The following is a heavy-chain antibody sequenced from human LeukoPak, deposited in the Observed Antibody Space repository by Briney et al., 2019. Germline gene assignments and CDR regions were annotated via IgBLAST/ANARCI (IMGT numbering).Heavy chain of an antibody. CDR1: GGSISSSSYY. V-gene: IGHV4-39*01. J-gene: IGHJ4*02. CDR3: ARAHGASSSEGYDY. D-gene: IGHD6-6*01. CDR2: IYYSGST. Sequence: SETLSLTCTVSGGSISSSSYYWGWIRQPPGKGLEWIGSIYYSGSTYYNPSLKSRVTISVDTSKNQFSLKLSSVTAADTAVYYCARAHGASSSEGYDYWGQGTLVTVSS.